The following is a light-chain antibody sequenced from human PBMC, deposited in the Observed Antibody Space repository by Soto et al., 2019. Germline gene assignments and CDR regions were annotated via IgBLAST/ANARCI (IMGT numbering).Light chain of an antibody. V-gene: IGKV3-11*01. CDR1: QSVSSY. CDR2: DAS. J-gene: IGKJ3*01. Sequence: ELVLTQSPATLSLSPGERATLSCSASQSVSSYLAWYQQKPGQAPRLLIYDASNRATGIPARFSGSGSGTDFTLTISSLEPEDFAVYYCQQRSNWGFTFGPGTKVDIK. CDR3: QQRSNWGFT.